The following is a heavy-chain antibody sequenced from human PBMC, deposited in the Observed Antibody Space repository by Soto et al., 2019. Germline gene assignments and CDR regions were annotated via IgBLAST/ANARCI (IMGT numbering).Heavy chain of an antibody. CDR1: GGPIRNSSFH. CDR2: IKYSGTT. D-gene: IGHD1-26*01. J-gene: IGHJ3*02. CDR3: ARHGITGSYYDAFDI. V-gene: IGHV4-39*01. Sequence: SEALSPPLNFSGGPIRNSSFHRGWVPQPPGKLLEWIASIKYSGTTFYNPSLKSRVTLSVDTSKNQFALKLSSVTAAETAVYYCARHGITGSYYDAFDIWGQGTMVTVS.